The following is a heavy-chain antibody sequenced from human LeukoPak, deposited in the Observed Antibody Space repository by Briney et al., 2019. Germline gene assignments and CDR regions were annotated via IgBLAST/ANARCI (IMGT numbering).Heavy chain of an antibody. CDR2: VYYDGTS. Sequence: PSETLSLTCTVSGGSINSHNYYWGWIRQPPGKGLEWIGSVYYDGTSYSNPSLKTRAAVFADTSRDQFSLDLSFVTAADTALYYCVRHVSTNTGYFDSCGQGTVVSVSS. CDR3: VRHVSTNTGYFDS. CDR1: GGSINSHNYY. V-gene: IGHV4-39*01. J-gene: IGHJ4*02. D-gene: IGHD5-24*01.